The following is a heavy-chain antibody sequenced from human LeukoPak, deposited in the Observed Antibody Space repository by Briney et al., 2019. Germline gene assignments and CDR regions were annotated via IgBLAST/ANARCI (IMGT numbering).Heavy chain of an antibody. CDR2: INHSGST. D-gene: IGHD2-15*01. CDR3: ARSLGYCSGGSCYDRGYWFDP. Sequence: PSETLSLTCTVSGYSISSGYYWSWIRQPPGKGLEWIGEINHSGSTNYNPSLKSRVTISVDTSKNQFSLKLSSVTAADTAVYYCARSLGYCSGGSCYDRGYWFDPWGQGTLVTVSS. V-gene: IGHV4-38-2*02. CDR1: GYSISSGYY. J-gene: IGHJ5*02.